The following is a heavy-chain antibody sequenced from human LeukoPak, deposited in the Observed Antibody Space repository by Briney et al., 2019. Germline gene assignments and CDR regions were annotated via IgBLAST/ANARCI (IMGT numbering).Heavy chain of an antibody. V-gene: IGHV4-59*01. CDR3: ARGVTRNWFDP. D-gene: IGHD4-11*01. J-gene: IGHJ5*02. Sequence: PSETLSLTCTVSGGSISSYYWSWIRQPPGKGLEWIGYIYYSGSTNYNPSLKSRVTISVDTSKNQFSLKLSSVTAADTGVYYCARGVTRNWFDPWGHGTVVTVSS. CDR2: IYYSGST. CDR1: GGSISSYY.